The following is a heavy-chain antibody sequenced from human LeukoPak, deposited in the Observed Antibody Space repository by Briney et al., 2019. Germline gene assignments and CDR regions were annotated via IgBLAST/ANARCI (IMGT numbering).Heavy chain of an antibody. CDR2: IYSGGST. CDR1: GFTVSSNY. Sequence: GGSLILSCAASGFTVSSNYMSWVRQAPGKGLEWVSVIYSGGSTYYADSVKGRFTISRDNSKNTLYLQMNSLRAEDTAVYYCARDPVSDYDSSGYLDYWGQGTLVTVSS. V-gene: IGHV3-53*01. CDR3: ARDPVSDYDSSGYLDY. J-gene: IGHJ4*02. D-gene: IGHD3-22*01.